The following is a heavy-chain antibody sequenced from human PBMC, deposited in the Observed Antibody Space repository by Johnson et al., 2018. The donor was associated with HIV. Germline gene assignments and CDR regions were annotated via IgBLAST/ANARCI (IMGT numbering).Heavy chain of an antibody. CDR3: ARDGGNDYGDYVGGGALDI. J-gene: IGHJ3*02. V-gene: IGHV3-66*02. CDR2: IYSGGSGGST. D-gene: IGHD4-17*01. CDR1: GFTVSTNY. Sequence: MLLVESGGGLVQPGGSLRLYCAVSGFTVSTNYMSWVRQTPGKGLEWVSVIYSGGSGGSTYYVDSVKGRFTISRDNSKNTLYLQMNSLRAEDTAVYYCARDGGNDYGDYVGGGALDIWGQGTMVTVSS.